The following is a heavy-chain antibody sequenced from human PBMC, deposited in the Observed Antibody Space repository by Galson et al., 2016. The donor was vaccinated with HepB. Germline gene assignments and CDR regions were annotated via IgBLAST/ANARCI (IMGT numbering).Heavy chain of an antibody. CDR2: ISTYNGYT. CDR1: GYTFTTYA. CDR3: ARGPPTYGDYGNHYYYGVDV. D-gene: IGHD4-17*01. J-gene: IGHJ6*02. Sequence: SVKVSCKASGYTFTTYAISWVRQAPGQGLEWMGWISTYNGYTNYAQKFQGRISMTTDTSTSTAYVDLRSLRSDDTAVYYCARGPPTYGDYGNHYYYGVDVWGQGTTVTVSS. V-gene: IGHV1-18*01.